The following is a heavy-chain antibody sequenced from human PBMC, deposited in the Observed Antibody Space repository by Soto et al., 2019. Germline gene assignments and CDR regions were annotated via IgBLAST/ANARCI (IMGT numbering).Heavy chain of an antibody. CDR2: ISGSGGST. J-gene: IGHJ4*02. CDR3: AKDPSRRQWPVLEWSPDY. V-gene: IGHV3-23*01. CDR1: GFTFSSYA. Sequence: HPGGSLRLSCAVSGFTFSSYAMSWVRQAPAKGLEWVSTISGSGGSTYYADSVKGRFTISRDNSKNTLYLQMNSLRAEDTAVYYCAKDPSRRQWPVLEWSPDYWGQGTLVTVSS. D-gene: IGHD3-3*01.